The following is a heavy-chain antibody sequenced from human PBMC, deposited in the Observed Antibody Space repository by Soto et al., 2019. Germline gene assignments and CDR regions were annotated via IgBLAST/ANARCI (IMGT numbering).Heavy chain of an antibody. CDR2: ISYDGSNK. CDR3: AKVHDYGYDAFDI. Sequence: GGSLSLSCAASGFTFRSYGMHWVRQAPGKGLEWVAVISYDGSNKYYADSVKGRFTISRDNSKNTLYLQMNSLRAEDTAVYYCAKVHDYGYDAFDIWGQGTMVTVSS. D-gene: IGHD4-17*01. CDR1: GFTFRSYG. V-gene: IGHV3-30*18. J-gene: IGHJ3*02.